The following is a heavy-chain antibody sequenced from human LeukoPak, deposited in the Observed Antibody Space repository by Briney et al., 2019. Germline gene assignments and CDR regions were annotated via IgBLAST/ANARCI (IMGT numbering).Heavy chain of an antibody. CDR1: GVSINNSNYC. CDR3: ARDRPFGRVVSAILGAFDM. CDR2: MSFTGSS. J-gene: IGHJ3*02. D-gene: IGHD2-15*01. Sequence: PSETLSLTCTVSGVSINNSNYCWAWTRQPPGKELEWIGIMSFTGSSHYNPSFQGRFTLSVDTSKNQFSLKVSSVTAADTAMYYCARDRPFGRVVSAILGAFDMWGQGTLVTVSS. V-gene: IGHV4-39*07.